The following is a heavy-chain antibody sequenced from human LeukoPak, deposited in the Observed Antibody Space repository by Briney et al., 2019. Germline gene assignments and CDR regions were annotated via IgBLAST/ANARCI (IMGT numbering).Heavy chain of an antibody. CDR3: AREIFRAPAAAHAFDI. CDR1: GGSISSYY. D-gene: IGHD2-2*01. V-gene: IGHV4-59*01. J-gene: IGHJ3*02. Sequence: PSETLSLTCTVSGGSISSYYWSWIRQPPGKGLEWIGYIYYSGSTNYNPSLKSRVTISVDTSKNQFSLKLSSVTAADTAVYYCAREIFRAPAAAHAFDIWGQGTMVTVSS. CDR2: IYYSGST.